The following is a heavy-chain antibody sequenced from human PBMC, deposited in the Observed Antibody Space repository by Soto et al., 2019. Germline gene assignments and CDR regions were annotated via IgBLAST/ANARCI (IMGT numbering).Heavy chain of an antibody. CDR2: IKQDGTEK. D-gene: IGHD1-26*01. J-gene: IGHJ4*02. V-gene: IGHV3-7*04. Sequence: EVQLVESGGGLVQPGGSLRLSCAAAGFTFSSYWMSWVRQAPGKGLEWVASIKQDGTEKYYVDSVKGRFTISRDNAKNSLYLQMNSLRAEDTAVYYCARLVSAAANDYWGQGTLVTVSS. CDR3: ARLVSAAANDY. CDR1: GFTFSSYW.